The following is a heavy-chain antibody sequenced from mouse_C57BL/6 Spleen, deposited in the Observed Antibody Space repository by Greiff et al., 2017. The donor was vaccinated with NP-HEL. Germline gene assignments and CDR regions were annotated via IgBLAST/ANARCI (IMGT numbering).Heavy chain of an antibody. J-gene: IGHJ4*01. CDR1: GYTFTSYW. Sequence: QVQLQQPGAELVKPGASVKMSCKASGYTFTSYWITWVKQRPGQGLEWIGDIYPGSGSTNYNEKFKSKATLTVDTSSSTAYMQLSSLTSEDSAFYYCANYYGSSYELPYYAMDYWGQGTSVTVSS. D-gene: IGHD1-1*01. CDR2: IYPGSGST. CDR3: ANYYGSSYELPYYAMDY. V-gene: IGHV1-55*01.